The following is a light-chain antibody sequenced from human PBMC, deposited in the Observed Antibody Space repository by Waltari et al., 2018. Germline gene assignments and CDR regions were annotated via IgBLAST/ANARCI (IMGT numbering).Light chain of an antibody. Sequence: QAVVTQEPSLTVSPGGTVTLTCGSRTGAVTSGHYPNWFQQKPGQAPRTLIYDTSNKHSWTPARFSGSLLGGKAALALSGAQPEDEAEYYCLLSYSGARVWVFGGGTKLTVL. CDR2: DTS. CDR1: TGAVTSGHY. J-gene: IGLJ3*02. V-gene: IGLV7-46*01. CDR3: LLSYSGARVWV.